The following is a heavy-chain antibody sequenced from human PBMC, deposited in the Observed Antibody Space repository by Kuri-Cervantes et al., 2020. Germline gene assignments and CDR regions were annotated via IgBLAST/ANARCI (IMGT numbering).Heavy chain of an antibody. CDR1: GYTFTSYY. D-gene: IGHD6-6*01. CDR3: ATGIAPRGPLVYYYYMDV. Sequence: ASVKVSCKASGYTFTSYYMHWVRQAPGQGLEWMGIINPSGGSTSYAQKFQGRVTMTRDESTSTAYMELSSLRSEDTAVYYCATGIAPRGPLVYYYYMDVWGKGTAVTVSS. J-gene: IGHJ6*03. V-gene: IGHV1-46*01. CDR2: INPSGGST.